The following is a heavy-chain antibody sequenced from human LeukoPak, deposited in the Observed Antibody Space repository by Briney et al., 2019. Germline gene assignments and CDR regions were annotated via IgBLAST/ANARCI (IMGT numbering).Heavy chain of an antibody. J-gene: IGHJ5*02. CDR1: GFTFSSYG. V-gene: IGHV3-33*01. Sequence: GSSLRLSCAASGFTFSSYGMHWVRQAPGKGLEWVAGIWYDGSNKYYADSVKGRFTISRDNSKNTLYLQMNSLRAEDTAVYYCARVGAAYGSGSSNWFDPWGQGTLVTVSS. D-gene: IGHD3-10*01. CDR3: ARVGAAYGSGSSNWFDP. CDR2: IWYDGSNK.